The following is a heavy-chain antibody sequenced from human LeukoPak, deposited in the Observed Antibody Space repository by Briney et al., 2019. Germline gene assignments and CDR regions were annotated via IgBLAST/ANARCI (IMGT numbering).Heavy chain of an antibody. J-gene: IGHJ4*02. V-gene: IGHV5-51*01. CDR1: SFTSYW. Sequence: KDGESLKISCKGYSFTSYWIGWVRQMPGKGLEWMGIIYPGDSDTRYSPSFQGQVTISADKSISTAYLQWSSLKASDTAMYYCARYSSSWYRFDYWGQGTLVTVSS. D-gene: IGHD6-13*01. CDR3: ARYSSSWYRFDY. CDR2: IYPGDSDT.